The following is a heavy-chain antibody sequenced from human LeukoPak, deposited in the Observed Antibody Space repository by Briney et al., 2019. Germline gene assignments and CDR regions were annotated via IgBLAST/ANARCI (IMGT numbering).Heavy chain of an antibody. CDR3: AREVFAGYRAFDY. CDR1: GGTFTSSA. D-gene: IGHD3-16*02. V-gene: IGHV1-69*13. CDR2: IIPIFGTA. Sequence: SVKVSCKASGGTFTSSAISWVRQAPGQGLEWMGGIIPIFGTANYAQKFQGRVTITADESTSTAYMELSSLRSEDTAVYYCAREVFAGYRAFDYWGQGTLVTVSS. J-gene: IGHJ4*02.